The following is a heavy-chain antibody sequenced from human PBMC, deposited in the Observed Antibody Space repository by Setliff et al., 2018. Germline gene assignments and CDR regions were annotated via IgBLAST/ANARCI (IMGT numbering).Heavy chain of an antibody. CDR1: GFTFSSYT. V-gene: IGHV3-9*03. Sequence: PGGSLRLSCAGSGFTFSSYTMNWVRQAPGKGLEWVSGISWNSGIVAYADSVKGRFTISRDNAKNSLYLQMNSLRAEDMALYYCAKGYCSSTSCYVDYWGQGTLVTVSS. D-gene: IGHD2-2*01. J-gene: IGHJ4*02. CDR2: ISWNSGIV. CDR3: AKGYCSSTSCYVDY.